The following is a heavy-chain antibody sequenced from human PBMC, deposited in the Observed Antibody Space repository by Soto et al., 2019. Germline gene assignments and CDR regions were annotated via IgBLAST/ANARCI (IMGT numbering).Heavy chain of an antibody. J-gene: IGHJ4*02. V-gene: IGHV1-18*01. Sequence: ASVKVSCKASGYTFTSYGISWVRQAPGQGLEWMGWISAYNGNTNYAQKLQGRVTMTTDTSTSTAYMELRSLRSDDTAVYYCARDVYCSGGSCYSVYWGQGTLVTVSS. CDR1: GYTFTSYG. CDR2: ISAYNGNT. D-gene: IGHD2-15*01. CDR3: ARDVYCSGGSCYSVY.